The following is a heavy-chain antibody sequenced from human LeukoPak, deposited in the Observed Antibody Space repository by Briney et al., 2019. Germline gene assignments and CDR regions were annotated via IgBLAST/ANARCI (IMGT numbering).Heavy chain of an antibody. J-gene: IGHJ1*01. CDR3: AKDDYGGNAGYFQH. D-gene: IGHD4-23*01. CDR2: ISGSGGST. V-gene: IGHV3-23*01. CDR1: GFTFSSYA. Sequence: PGGSLILSCAASGFTFSSYAMSWVRQAPGKGLEWVSAISGSGGSTYHADSVKGRFTISRDNSKNTLYLQMNSLRAEDTAVYYCAKDDYGGNAGYFQHWGQGTLVTVSS.